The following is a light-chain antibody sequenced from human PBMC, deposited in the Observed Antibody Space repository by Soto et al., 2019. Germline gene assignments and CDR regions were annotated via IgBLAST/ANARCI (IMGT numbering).Light chain of an antibody. Sequence: NFMLTQPHSVSESPGKTVTISCTRSSGSIASNYVQWYQQRPGSSPTTVIYEDNQRPSVVPDRFSGSIDSSSNSASLTISGLKTDDEADYYCQSYDSSDQGVFGGGTKLTVL. CDR1: SGSIASNY. J-gene: IGLJ3*02. V-gene: IGLV6-57*01. CDR3: QSYDSSDQGV. CDR2: EDN.